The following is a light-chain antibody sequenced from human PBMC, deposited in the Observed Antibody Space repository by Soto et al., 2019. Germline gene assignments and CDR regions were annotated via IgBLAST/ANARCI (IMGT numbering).Light chain of an antibody. V-gene: IGKV1-27*01. CDR1: QGISNY. J-gene: IGKJ4*01. CDR3: QKYESAPLT. CDR2: AAS. Sequence: DVQKTKSPSSLSAVVGDRITITCRASQGISNYLAWYQQKPGKVPKLLIYAASTLQSGVPSRFSGSGSGTDFTLTISSLQPEDVATYYCQKYESAPLTFGGGTKVEIK.